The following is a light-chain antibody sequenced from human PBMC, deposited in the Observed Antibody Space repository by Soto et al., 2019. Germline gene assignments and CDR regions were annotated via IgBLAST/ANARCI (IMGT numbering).Light chain of an antibody. CDR3: CSYAGSATWV. V-gene: IGLV2-23*02. CDR1: SSDVGHYDL. J-gene: IGLJ3*02. Sequence: QSALTQSASVSGSPGQSITISCTGASSDVGHYDLVSWYQQHPGKAPKLMISEVTKRPSGVSNRFSGSKSGNTASLTISGLQAEDEADYYCCSYAGSATWVFGGGTKLTVL. CDR2: EVT.